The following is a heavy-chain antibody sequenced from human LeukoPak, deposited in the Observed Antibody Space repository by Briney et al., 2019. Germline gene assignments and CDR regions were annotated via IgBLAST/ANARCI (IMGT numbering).Heavy chain of an antibody. CDR2: IYYSGTT. V-gene: IGHV4-39*01. Sequence: SETLSLTCTVSGGSISSYSYYWGWIRQPPGKGLEWIGSIYYSGTTYYEPSLMSRVTISVDMSKNQFSLKLSSVTAADTAVYYCARQQYYDSSGYPGRFDYWGQGTLVTVSS. J-gene: IGHJ4*02. CDR3: ARQQYYDSSGYPGRFDY. CDR1: GGSISSYSYY. D-gene: IGHD3-22*01.